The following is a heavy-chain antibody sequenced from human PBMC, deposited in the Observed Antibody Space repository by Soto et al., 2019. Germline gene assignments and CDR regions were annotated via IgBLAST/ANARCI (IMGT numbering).Heavy chain of an antibody. CDR3: ARDAGNSGSYSATFDY. V-gene: IGHV3-11*01. J-gene: IGHJ4*02. CDR2: ISSSGSTI. D-gene: IGHD1-26*01. CDR1: GFTFSDYY. Sequence: PGGSLRLSCAASGFTFSDYYMSWIRQAPGKGLEWVSFISSSGSTIYYADSVKGRFTTSRDNAKNSLYLQMNSLRAEDTAVYYCARDAGNSGSYSATFDYWGQGTRVTVSS.